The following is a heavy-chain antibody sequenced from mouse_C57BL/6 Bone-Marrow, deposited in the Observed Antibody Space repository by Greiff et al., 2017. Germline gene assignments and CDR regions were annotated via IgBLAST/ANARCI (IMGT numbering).Heavy chain of an antibody. V-gene: IGHV1-19*01. CDR1: GYTFTDYY. CDR3: ARRGYDGYLYWYFDV. Sequence: VHVKQSGPVLVKPGASVKMSCKASGYTFTDYYMNWVKQSHGKSLEWIGVINPYNGGTSYNQKFKGKATLTVDKSSSTAYMELNSLTSEDSAVYYCARRGYDGYLYWYFDVWGTGTTVTVSS. D-gene: IGHD2-3*01. CDR2: INPYNGGT. J-gene: IGHJ1*03.